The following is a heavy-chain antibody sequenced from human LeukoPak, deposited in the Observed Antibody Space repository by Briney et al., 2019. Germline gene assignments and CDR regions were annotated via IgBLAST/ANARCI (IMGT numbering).Heavy chain of an antibody. J-gene: IGHJ4*02. CDR1: GFNFNNFA. Sequence: GGSLGLSCAAPGFNFNNFAMSWVRQAPGKGPEWLSAMTGPADTTYYAESVKGRFIISRDYSKSMVYLQMNSLRVEDTAIYYCAKGAEIDHWGQGTLVTVSS. CDR2: MTGPADTT. V-gene: IGHV3-23*01. CDR3: AKGAEIDH.